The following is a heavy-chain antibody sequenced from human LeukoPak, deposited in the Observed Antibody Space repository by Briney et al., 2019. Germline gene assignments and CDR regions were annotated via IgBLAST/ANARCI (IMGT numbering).Heavy chain of an antibody. V-gene: IGHV3-74*01. Sequence: GGSLRLSCAASGFTLTSYWMHWVRQAPGKGLVWVSRINSDGSSTNYADSVKGRFTISRDNAKNTLYLQVNSLRAEDTAVYFCARGTNYYDSTGTSDWGQGTLVTVSS. CDR1: GFTLTSYW. CDR3: ARGTNYYDSTGTSD. D-gene: IGHD3-22*01. J-gene: IGHJ4*02. CDR2: INSDGSST.